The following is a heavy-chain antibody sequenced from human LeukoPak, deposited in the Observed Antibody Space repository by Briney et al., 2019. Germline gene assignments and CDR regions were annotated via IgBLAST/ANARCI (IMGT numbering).Heavy chain of an antibody. CDR2: INHSGST. V-gene: IGHV4-34*01. CDR3: ARGAYFWSGYSQYNWFDP. Sequence: KPSETLSLTCAVYGGSFSGYYWSWIRQPPGKGLEWIGEINHSGSTNYNPSLKSRVTISVDTSKNQSSLKLSSVTAADTAVYYCARGAYFWSGYSQYNWFDPWGQGTLVTVSS. CDR1: GGSFSGYY. D-gene: IGHD3-3*01. J-gene: IGHJ5*02.